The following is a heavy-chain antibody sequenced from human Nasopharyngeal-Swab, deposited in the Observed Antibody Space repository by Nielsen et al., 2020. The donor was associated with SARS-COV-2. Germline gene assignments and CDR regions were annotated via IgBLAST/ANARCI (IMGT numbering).Heavy chain of an antibody. J-gene: IGHJ4*02. V-gene: IGHV4-31*11. D-gene: IGHD3-16*02. CDR1: GRSVNSCGYY. CDR3: ARGNMIDFGGVVALDY. Sequence: SETLSLTCGVSGRSVNSCGYYWSWHRQHPGKGLEWSGYIYYTGNTKYNPSLKSRVAISADTSKNQFSLHLSSVTAADTAVYFCARGNMIDFGGVVALDYWGQGILATVAS. CDR2: IYYTGNT.